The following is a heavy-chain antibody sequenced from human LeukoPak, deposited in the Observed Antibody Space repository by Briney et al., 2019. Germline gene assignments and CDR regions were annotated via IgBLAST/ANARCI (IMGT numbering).Heavy chain of an antibody. CDR3: AAEYCSSTSCQFSGAFDI. V-gene: IGHV4-59*01. D-gene: IGHD2-2*01. Sequence: SETLSLTCTVSGGSISSYYWSWIRQPPGKGLEWIGYIYYSGSTNYNPSLKSRVTISVDTSKNQFSLKLSSVTAADTAVYYCAAEYCSSTSCQFSGAFDIWGQGTMVTVPS. CDR1: GGSISSYY. CDR2: IYYSGST. J-gene: IGHJ3*02.